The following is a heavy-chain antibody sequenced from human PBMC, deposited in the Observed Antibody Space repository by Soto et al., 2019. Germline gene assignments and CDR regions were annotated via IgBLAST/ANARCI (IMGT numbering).Heavy chain of an antibody. CDR3: ARHDRFLEWLPGNYYYYMDV. CDR2: IYYSGST. D-gene: IGHD3-3*01. Sequence: SETLSLTCTVSGVSISSYYWSWIRQPPGKGLEWIGYIYYSGSTNYNPSLKSRVTISVDTSKNQFSLKLSSVTAADTAVYYCARHDRFLEWLPGNYYYYMDVWGKGTTVTVSS. J-gene: IGHJ6*03. CDR1: GVSISSYY. V-gene: IGHV4-59*08.